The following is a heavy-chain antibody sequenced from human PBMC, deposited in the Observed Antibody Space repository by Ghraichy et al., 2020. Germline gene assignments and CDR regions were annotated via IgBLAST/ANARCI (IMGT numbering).Heavy chain of an antibody. V-gene: IGHV3-23*01. J-gene: IGHJ4*02. CDR1: GFTFSRYG. CDR3: AKGTSAWQGYYFDS. D-gene: IGHD6-19*01. CDR2: IRDGSVNI. Sequence: GGSLRLSCAASGFTFSRYGMAWVRQAPGKGLEWVSCIRDGSVNIYYADSVKGRFTISRDNAKNTLYLQMNNLRAEDTAIYYCAKGTSAWQGYYFDSWGQGTLVTFSS.